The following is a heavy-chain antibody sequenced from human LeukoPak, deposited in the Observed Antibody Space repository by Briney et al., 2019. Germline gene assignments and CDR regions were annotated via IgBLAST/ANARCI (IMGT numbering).Heavy chain of an antibody. J-gene: IGHJ4*02. CDR3: ARGGLVDYGPGYPYDY. V-gene: IGHV4-38-2*02. CDR1: GYSISSGYY. Sequence: SETLSLTCTVSGYSISSGYYWAWIRQPPGKGLEWIGSIYYSGSTYYNPSLKSRVTISVDTSKNQFSLKLSSVTAADTAVYYCARGGLVDYGPGYPYDYWGQGTLVTVSS. D-gene: IGHD4-17*01. CDR2: IYYSGST.